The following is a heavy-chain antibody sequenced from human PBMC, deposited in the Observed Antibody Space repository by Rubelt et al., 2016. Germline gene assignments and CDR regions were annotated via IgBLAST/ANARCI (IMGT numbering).Heavy chain of an antibody. V-gene: IGHV1-3*01. CDR2: INAGNGNT. CDR3: ARDPTPYFSIAAAPDAFDI. D-gene: IGHD6-13*01. Sequence: MHWVRQAPGQRLEWMGWINAGNGNTKYSQKFQGRVTITRDTSASTAYMELSSLRSEDTAVYYCARDPTPYFSIAAAPDAFDIWGQGTMVTVSS. J-gene: IGHJ3*02.